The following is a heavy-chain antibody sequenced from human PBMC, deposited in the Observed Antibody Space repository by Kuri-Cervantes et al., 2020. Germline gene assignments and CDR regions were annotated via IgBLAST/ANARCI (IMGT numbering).Heavy chain of an antibody. D-gene: IGHD2-21*01. V-gene: IGHV3-21*04. Sequence: LSLTCAASGFTFSSYSMNWVRQAPGKGLEWVSSISSSSSYIYYADSVKGRFTISRDNSKNTLYLQMNSLRAEDTAVYYCWVLFAGYWGQGTLVTVSS. CDR3: WVLFAGY. CDR1: GFTFSSYS. CDR2: ISSSSSYI. J-gene: IGHJ4*02.